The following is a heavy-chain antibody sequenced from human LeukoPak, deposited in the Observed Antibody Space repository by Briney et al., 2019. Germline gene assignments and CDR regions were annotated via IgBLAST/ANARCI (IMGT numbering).Heavy chain of an antibody. CDR1: GFTFSSYG. CDR3: ARGDCSSTSCFDY. Sequence: GGSLRPSCAASGFTFSSYGMHWVRQAPGKGLEWVAFIRYDGSNKYYADSVKGRFTISRDNSKNTLYLQMNSLRAEDTAVYYCARGDCSSTSCFDYWGQGTPVTVSS. V-gene: IGHV3-30*02. D-gene: IGHD2-2*01. J-gene: IGHJ4*02. CDR2: IRYDGSNK.